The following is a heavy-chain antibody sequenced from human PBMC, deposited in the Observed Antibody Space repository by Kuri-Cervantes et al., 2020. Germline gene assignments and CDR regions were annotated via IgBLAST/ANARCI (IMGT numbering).Heavy chain of an antibody. D-gene: IGHD1-14*01. Sequence: SETLSLTCAVSGYSISSGYYWGWIRQPPGKGLEWIGSIYHSGSTYYNPSLKSRVTISVDTSKNQFSLKLSSVTAEDTAFYYCTRSHRTGGAFDIWGQGTMVTVSS. CDR1: GYSISSGYY. V-gene: IGHV4-38-2*01. CDR2: IYHSGST. CDR3: TRSHRTGGAFDI. J-gene: IGHJ3*02.